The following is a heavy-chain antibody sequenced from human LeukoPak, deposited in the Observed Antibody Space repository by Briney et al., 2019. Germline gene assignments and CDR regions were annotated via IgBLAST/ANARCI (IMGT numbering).Heavy chain of an antibody. V-gene: IGHV3-21*01. CDR2: ISSSSSYI. J-gene: IGHJ4*02. Sequence: PGGSLRRYCAASGFTCCSYSMNWVRQAPGKGLKWVSSISSSSSYIYYADSVKGRFTISRDNTKSSLYLQMNSLRAEDTAVYYCARDHSNSIDCCGQGTLVTVSS. CDR3: ARDHSNSIDC. CDR1: GFTCCSYS. D-gene: IGHD6-13*01.